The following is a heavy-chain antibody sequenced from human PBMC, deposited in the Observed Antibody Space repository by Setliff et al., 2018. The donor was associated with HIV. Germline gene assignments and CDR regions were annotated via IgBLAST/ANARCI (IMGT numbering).Heavy chain of an antibody. CDR1: GFTFSSYW. CDR3: GRDLHIAAADY. J-gene: IGHJ4*02. CDR2: IKQDGSEK. Sequence: GGSLRFSCAASGFTFSSYWMSWVRQAPGKGLEWVANIKQDGSEKYYVDSVKGRFTISRDNAKNTVYLQMSSLGAEDTAVYYCGRDLHIAAADYWGQGTLVTVSS. V-gene: IGHV3-7*01. D-gene: IGHD6-13*01.